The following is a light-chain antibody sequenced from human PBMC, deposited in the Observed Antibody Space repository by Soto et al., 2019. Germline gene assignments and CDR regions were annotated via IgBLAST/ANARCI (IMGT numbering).Light chain of an antibody. CDR3: CAYAGSSTFVI. CDR2: EVT. J-gene: IGLJ2*01. V-gene: IGLV2-23*02. CDR1: SSDVGSYNL. Sequence: QSVLTQPASVSGSPGQSITISCTGTSSDVGSYNLVSWYQQHPGKVPKLMIYEVTKRPSGVSNRFSGSKSGNTASLTISGLQAEDEADYYCCAYAGSSTFVIFGGGTQLTVL.